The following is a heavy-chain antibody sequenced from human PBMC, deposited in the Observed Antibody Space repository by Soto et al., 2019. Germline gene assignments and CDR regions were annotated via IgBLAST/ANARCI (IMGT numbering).Heavy chain of an antibody. V-gene: IGHV3-30-3*01. CDR3: ARDPFYYDSSGYPPPKYYYGMDV. Sequence: GGSLRLSCAASGFTFSSYAMHWVRQAPGKGLEWVAVISYDGSNKYYADSVKGRFTISRDNSKNTLYLQMNSLRAEDTAVYYCARDPFYYDSSGYPPPKYYYGMDVWGQGTTVTVSS. CDR1: GFTFSSYA. J-gene: IGHJ6*02. CDR2: ISYDGSNK. D-gene: IGHD3-22*01.